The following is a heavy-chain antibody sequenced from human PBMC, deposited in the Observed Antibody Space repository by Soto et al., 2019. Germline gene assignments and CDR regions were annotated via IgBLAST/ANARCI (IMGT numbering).Heavy chain of an antibody. V-gene: IGHV4-34*01. CDR3: ARGHRMVAAAGRYGFDP. D-gene: IGHD6-13*01. J-gene: IGHJ5*02. CDR2: INHSGST. CDR1: GGSFSGYY. Sequence: QVQLQQWGAGLLKPSETLSLTCAVYGGSFSGYYWSWIRQPPGKGLEWIGEINHSGSTNYNPSLKSRVTISVDTSKNQFSLKLSSVTAADTAVYYCARGHRMVAAAGRYGFDPWGQGTLVTVSS.